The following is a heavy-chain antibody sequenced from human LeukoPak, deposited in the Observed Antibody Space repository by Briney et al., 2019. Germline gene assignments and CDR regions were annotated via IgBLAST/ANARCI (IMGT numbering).Heavy chain of an antibody. V-gene: IGHV4-34*01. J-gene: IGHJ5*02. Sequence: SETLSLTCAVYGGSFSGYYWSWIRQPPGKGLEWIGEINHSGSTNYNPSLKSRVTISVDTSKNQFSLKLSSVTAADTAVYYCARQALLRYFDWLKGFDPWGQGTRVIVSS. CDR1: GGSFSGYY. CDR3: ARQALLRYFDWLKGFDP. D-gene: IGHD3-9*01. CDR2: INHSGST.